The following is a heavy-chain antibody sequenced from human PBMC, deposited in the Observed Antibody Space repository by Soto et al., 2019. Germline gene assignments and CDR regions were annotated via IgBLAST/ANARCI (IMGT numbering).Heavy chain of an antibody. CDR2: IDLESSHT. V-gene: IGHV1-2*02. CDR1: GHTFTGHH. J-gene: IGHJ4*02. CDR3: GLEPTGTGGFDY. Sequence: QVQLVQSGPEVKMPGASVKVSCKASGHTFTGHHMHWVRQAPGQGLEWMAYIDLESSHTKYAQRFKGRVTTTKDTSITTAYMELSGLRSDDTALYYCGLEPTGTGGFDYWGQGTVLTVSS. D-gene: IGHD7-27*01.